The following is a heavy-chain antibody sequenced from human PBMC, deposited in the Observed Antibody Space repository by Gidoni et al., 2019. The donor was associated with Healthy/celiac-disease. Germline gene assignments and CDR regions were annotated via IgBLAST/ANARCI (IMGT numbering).Heavy chain of an antibody. Sequence: QVQLQQWGAGLLKPSETLSLTCAVYGGSFSGYYWSWIRQPPGKGLEWIGESNHSGSTNYNPSLKSRVTISVDTSKNQFSLKLSSVTAADTAVYYCARAMVRGVSGWFDPWGQGTLVTVSS. CDR2: SNHSGST. CDR3: ARAMVRGVSGWFDP. CDR1: GGSFSGYY. D-gene: IGHD3-10*01. V-gene: IGHV4-34*01. J-gene: IGHJ5*02.